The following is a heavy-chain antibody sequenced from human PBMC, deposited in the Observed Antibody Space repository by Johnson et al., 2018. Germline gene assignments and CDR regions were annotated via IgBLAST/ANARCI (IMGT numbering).Heavy chain of an antibody. CDR2: ISSSGSTI. J-gene: IGHJ6*02. V-gene: IGHV3-21*05. D-gene: IGHD5-24*01. CDR3: AKDRERWLQSGDMDV. CDR1: GFTFSSYS. Sequence: EVQLVESGGGLVKPGGSLRLSCAASGFTFSSYSMNWVRQAPGKGLEWVSYISSSGSTIYYADSVKGRFTISRDNAKNSLYLQMNSLRAEDTAVYYCAKDRERWLQSGDMDVWGQGTTVTVSS.